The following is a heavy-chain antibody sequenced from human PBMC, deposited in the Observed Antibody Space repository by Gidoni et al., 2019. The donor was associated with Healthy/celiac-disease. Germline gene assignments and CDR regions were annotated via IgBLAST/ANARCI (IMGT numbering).Heavy chain of an antibody. J-gene: IGHJ6*02. CDR3: TKTHYDFWSRYWGGMDV. CDR2: IKSKTDGGTT. D-gene: IGHD3-3*01. V-gene: IGHV3-15*01. Sequence: EVQLVESGGGFIKPGGSLRLSCAASGFSFSNAWMSWVRQAPGKGLEWVGQIKSKTDGGTTDYAAPVKGRFTISRDESKKTLYLQMNSLKTEDTAVYYCTKTHYDFWSRYWGGMDVWGQGTTVTVSS. CDR1: GFSFSNAW.